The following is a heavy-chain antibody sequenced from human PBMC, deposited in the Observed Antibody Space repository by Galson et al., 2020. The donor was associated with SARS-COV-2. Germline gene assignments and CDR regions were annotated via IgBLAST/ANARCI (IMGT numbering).Heavy chain of an antibody. CDR3: ARELRRVTIFFRAPKLYGRDD. D-gene: IGHD3-9*01. J-gene: IGHJ6*02. V-gene: IGHV3-30*03. CDR2: ISYDGSNK. Sequence: QAGGSLRLSCAASGFIFSSYGMPWVRQAPGKGLEWVAAISYDGSNKYYADSVKGRFTISRDNSKNTLYLQMNSLRAEDTAVYYCARELRRVTIFFRAPKLYGRDDWRQGTTVTVAS. CDR1: GFIFSSYG.